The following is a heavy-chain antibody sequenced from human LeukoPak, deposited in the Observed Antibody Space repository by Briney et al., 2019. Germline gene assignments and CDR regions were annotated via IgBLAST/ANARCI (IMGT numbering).Heavy chain of an antibody. CDR1: GFTFSSYS. J-gene: IGHJ6*03. D-gene: IGHD3-22*01. CDR2: IISSSGYI. CDR3: ARDCYYDSSGYYYHYYYYMDV. Sequence: GGSLRLSCAASGFTFSSYSMNWVRQAPGKGLEWVSSIISSSGYIYYADSVKGRFTISRDNANNSRYLQKNSLRAEDTAVYYCARDCYYDSSGYYYHYYYYMDVWGKGTTVTVSS. V-gene: IGHV3-21*01.